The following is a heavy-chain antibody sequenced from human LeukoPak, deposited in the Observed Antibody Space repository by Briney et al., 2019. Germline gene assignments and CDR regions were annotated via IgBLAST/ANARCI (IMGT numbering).Heavy chain of an antibody. J-gene: IGHJ5*02. D-gene: IGHD4-23*01. CDR3: ARYGGNSLWFDP. CDR1: GGSISSSSYF. Sequence: SETLSLTCTVSGGSISSSSYFWGWIRRPPGKGLEWIGSIYYSGTTYYSPSLKSRVTISVDTSKNQFSLKLSSVTAADTAVYYCARYGGNSLWFDPWGQGTLVTVSS. CDR2: IYYSGTT. V-gene: IGHV4-39*07.